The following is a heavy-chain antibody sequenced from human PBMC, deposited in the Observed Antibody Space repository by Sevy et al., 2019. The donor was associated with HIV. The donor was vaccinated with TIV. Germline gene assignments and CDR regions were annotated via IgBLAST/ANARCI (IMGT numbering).Heavy chain of an antibody. J-gene: IGHJ6*02. V-gene: IGHV3-21*01. CDR1: GFTFSSYS. CDR3: ARDLSAHIDYYSMDV. Sequence: GGSLRLSCAASGFTFSSYSMNWVRQAPGKGLEWVTSISSSRRYIYYVDSVKGRFTVSRDNAKNSLYLQMNSLRAEDTAVYYCARDLSAHIDYYSMDVWGQGTTVTVSS. D-gene: IGHD1-26*01. CDR2: ISSSRRYI.